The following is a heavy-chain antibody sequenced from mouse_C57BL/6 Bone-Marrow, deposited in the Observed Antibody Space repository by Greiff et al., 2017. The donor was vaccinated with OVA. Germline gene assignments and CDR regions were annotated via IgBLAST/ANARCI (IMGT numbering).Heavy chain of an antibody. Sequence: QVHVKQPGAELVKPGASVKMSCKASGYTFTSYWITWVKQRPGQGLEWIGDIYPGSGSTNYNEKFKSKATLTVDTSSSTAYMQLSSLTSEDSAVYYCASVVATLDYWGQGTTLTVSS. CDR2: IYPGSGST. CDR3: ASVVATLDY. V-gene: IGHV1-55*01. CDR1: GYTFTSYW. J-gene: IGHJ2*01. D-gene: IGHD1-1*01.